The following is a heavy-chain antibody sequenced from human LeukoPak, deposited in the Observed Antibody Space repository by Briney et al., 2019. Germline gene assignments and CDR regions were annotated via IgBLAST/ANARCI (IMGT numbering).Heavy chain of an antibody. Sequence: GGSLRLSCAASGFSFSSYSMNWVRQAPGKGLEWLSHINSVSSTISYSDSVKGRFTISRDNAKNSLYLQMNSLRAEDTAVYYCARDGPWIQLSSPRAFDIWGQGTVVTVSS. CDR3: ARDGPWIQLSSPRAFDI. D-gene: IGHD5-18*01. CDR1: GFSFSSYS. V-gene: IGHV3-48*01. CDR2: INSVSSTI. J-gene: IGHJ3*02.